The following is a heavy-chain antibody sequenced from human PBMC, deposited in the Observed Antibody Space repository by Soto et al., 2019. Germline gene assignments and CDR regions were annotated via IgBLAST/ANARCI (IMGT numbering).Heavy chain of an antibody. J-gene: IGHJ4*02. D-gene: IGHD4-4*01. Sequence: QVQLEQSGAEVKKPGSSVKVSCKASGGSVSNYTLSWVRQAPGQGLQWMGRIIPILGRANYAENFQGRLTIIADKSTSTAYMELSSLRSEDTAVYFCAGDSAYSNYAFDFWGQGTLVIVSS. CDR3: AGDSAYSNYAFDF. CDR2: IIPILGRA. CDR1: GGSVSNYT. V-gene: IGHV1-69*08.